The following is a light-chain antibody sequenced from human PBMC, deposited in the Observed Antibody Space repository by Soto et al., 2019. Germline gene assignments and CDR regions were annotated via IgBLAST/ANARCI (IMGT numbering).Light chain of an antibody. CDR2: KAS. J-gene: IGKJ1*01. CDR3: QHYTSYSEA. V-gene: IGKV1-5*03. CDR1: QTISSW. Sequence: IQRNISPSTLSENIRDLVTSPCRASQTISSWLAWYQQKPGKAPKLLIYKASTLKSGVPSRFSGSGSGTEFTLTISSLQRDDCATYYCQHYTSYSEAFGQGTKV.